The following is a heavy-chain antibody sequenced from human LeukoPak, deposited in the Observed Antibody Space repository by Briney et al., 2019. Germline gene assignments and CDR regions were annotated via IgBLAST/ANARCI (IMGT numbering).Heavy chain of an antibody. J-gene: IGHJ4*02. CDR2: IYYSGNT. Sequence: SETLSLTCTVSGGSISSSRYYWGWLRQPPGKGLEWIGTIYYSGNTYYNASLKSQVSISIDTSKNQFSLRLTSVTAADTAVYYCARQTGSGLFILPGGQGTLVTVSS. D-gene: IGHD3/OR15-3a*01. CDR1: GGSISSSRYY. CDR3: ARQTGSGLFILP. V-gene: IGHV4-39*01.